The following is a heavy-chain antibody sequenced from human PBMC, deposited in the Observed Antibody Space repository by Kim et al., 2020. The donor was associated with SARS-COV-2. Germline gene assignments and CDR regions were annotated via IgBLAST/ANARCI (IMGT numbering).Heavy chain of an antibody. Sequence: SETLSLTCAVSGGSISSSNWWSWVRQPPGKGLEWIGEIYHSGSTNYNPSLKSRVTISVDKSKNQFSLKLSSVTAADTAVYYCARVSSGWSPLPDYWGQGTLVTVSS. CDR1: GGSISSSNW. CDR3: ARVSSGWSPLPDY. CDR2: IYHSGST. D-gene: IGHD6-19*01. J-gene: IGHJ4*02. V-gene: IGHV4-4*02.